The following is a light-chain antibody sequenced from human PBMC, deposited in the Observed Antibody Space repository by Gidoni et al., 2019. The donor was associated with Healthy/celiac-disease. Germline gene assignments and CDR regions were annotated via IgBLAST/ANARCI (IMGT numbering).Light chain of an antibody. V-gene: IGKV1-39*01. CDR1: QSISSY. J-gene: IGKJ4*01. CDR2: AAS. Sequence: DNQMTQSPSSLSASVGDRVTITCRASQSISSYLNWYQQKPGKAPKLLIYAASSLQSGVPSRFSGSGSGTDFTLTISSLQPEDFAPYYCQQSYSTLTFGGGTKVEIK. CDR3: QQSYSTLT.